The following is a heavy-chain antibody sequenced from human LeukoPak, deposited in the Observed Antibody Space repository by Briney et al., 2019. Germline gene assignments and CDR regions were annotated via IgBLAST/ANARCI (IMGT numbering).Heavy chain of an antibody. Sequence: SETLSLTCTVSGGSISSYYWSWIRQPAGKGLEWIGRIYTSGSTNYNVSLKSRVSMSVDTSKNQFSLKLSSVTAADTAVFYCARENSGSYREFDYWGQGTLVTVSS. V-gene: IGHV4-4*07. CDR3: ARENSGSYREFDY. CDR1: GGSISSYY. CDR2: IYTSGST. J-gene: IGHJ4*02. D-gene: IGHD1-26*01.